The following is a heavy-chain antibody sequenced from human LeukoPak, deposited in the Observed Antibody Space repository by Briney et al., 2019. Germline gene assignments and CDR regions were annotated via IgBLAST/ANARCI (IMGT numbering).Heavy chain of an antibody. J-gene: IGHJ4*02. CDR2: IYHSGST. D-gene: IGHD6-19*01. V-gene: IGHV4-38-2*02. CDR1: GYSISSGYY. Sequence: SETLSLTCAVSGYSISSGYYWGWIRQPPGKGLEWIGSIYHSGSTYYNPSLKSRVTISVDTSKNQFSLKLSSVTAADTAVYYCAGDVGYSSGWSQFDYWGQGTLVTVSS. CDR3: AGDVGYSSGWSQFDY.